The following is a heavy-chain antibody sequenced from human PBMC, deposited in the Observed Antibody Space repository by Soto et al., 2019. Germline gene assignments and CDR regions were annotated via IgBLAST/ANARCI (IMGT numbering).Heavy chain of an antibody. J-gene: IGHJ6*02. CDR3: ARPAHLIYYYDSSGYYYDYYYYGMDV. D-gene: IGHD3-22*01. V-gene: IGHV5-51*01. CDR1: GYSFTIYW. Sequence: PGESLKISCKGSGYSFTIYWIGWVRQMPGKGLEWMGIIYPGDSDTRYSPSFQGQVTISADKSISTAYLQWSSLKASDTAMYYCARPAHLIYYYDSSGYYYDYYYYGMDVWGQGTTVTVSS. CDR2: IYPGDSDT.